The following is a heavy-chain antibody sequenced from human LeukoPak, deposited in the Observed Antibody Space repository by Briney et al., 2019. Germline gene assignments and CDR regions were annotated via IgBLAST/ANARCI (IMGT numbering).Heavy chain of an antibody. CDR2: IYYSGST. Sequence: PSETLSLTCTVSGGSICSSSYYWGWIRQPPGKGLEWIGSIYYSGSTYYNPSLKSRVTISVDTSKNQFSLKLSSVTAADTAVYYCARSLTGDDYFDYWGQGTLVTVSS. J-gene: IGHJ4*02. D-gene: IGHD7-27*01. CDR1: GGSICSSSYY. V-gene: IGHV4-39*01. CDR3: ARSLTGDDYFDY.